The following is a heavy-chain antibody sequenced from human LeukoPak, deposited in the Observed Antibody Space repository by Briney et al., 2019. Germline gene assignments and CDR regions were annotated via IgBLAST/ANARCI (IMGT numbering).Heavy chain of an antibody. J-gene: IGHJ4*02. V-gene: IGHV1-18*01. CDR2: ISAYNGNT. CDR3: ARFDTSYYFDY. Sequence: ASVKVSCKASGYTFANFGITWVRQAPGQGLEWMGWISAYNGNTNYAQNLQGRVTMTTDTSTSTAYMELRSLRSDDTAVYYCARFDTSYYFDYWGQGTLVTVSS. CDR1: GYTFANFG.